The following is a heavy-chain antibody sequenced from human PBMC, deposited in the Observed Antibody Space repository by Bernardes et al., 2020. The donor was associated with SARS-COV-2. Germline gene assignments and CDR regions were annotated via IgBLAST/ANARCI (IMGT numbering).Heavy chain of an antibody. D-gene: IGHD6-19*01. CDR3: ARRGVPVAGSFDF. CDR1: GVSISNSNSY. J-gene: IGHJ4*02. CDR2: IYYTGST. Sequence: SETLSLTCNVSGVSISNSNSYWVWVLQPPGKGLEWIGNIYYTGSTYYSPSLRSRVTMSMETSKNQFSLKLRSVTAADTAVYFCARRGVPVAGSFDFWGQGTLVTVSS. V-gene: IGHV4-39*01.